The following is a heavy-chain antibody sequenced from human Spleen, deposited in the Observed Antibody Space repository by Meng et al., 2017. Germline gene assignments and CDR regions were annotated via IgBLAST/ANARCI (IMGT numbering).Heavy chain of an antibody. V-gene: IGHV3-15*01. D-gene: IGHD3-3*01. CDR2: IKSKADGETR. J-gene: IGHJ4*02. CDR1: GFTFSNAW. CDR3: GDDFWC. Sequence: VQLGESGGGLVKPGGSLTLSCEGSGFTFSNAWMSWVRQAPGKGLEWVGRIKSKADGETRDYAAPVKDRFFISRDDSINTVYLKMNSLQTEDTALYYCGDDFWCWGQGTLVTVSS.